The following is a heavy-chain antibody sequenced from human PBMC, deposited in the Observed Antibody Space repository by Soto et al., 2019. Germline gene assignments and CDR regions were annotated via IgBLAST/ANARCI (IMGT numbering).Heavy chain of an antibody. D-gene: IGHD6-6*01. Sequence: QVQLQESGPGLVKPSQTLSLTCTVSGGSISSGGYYWSWIRQHPGKGLEWIGDIYYSGSTYFNPSLKRPLTISVDTSKNQFSLQLSSVTAADTAVYYCARAGHSNSSEGSNWFDPWGQGTLVTVSS. J-gene: IGHJ5*02. CDR3: ARAGHSNSSEGSNWFDP. CDR2: IYYSGST. V-gene: IGHV4-31*01. CDR1: GGSISSGGYY.